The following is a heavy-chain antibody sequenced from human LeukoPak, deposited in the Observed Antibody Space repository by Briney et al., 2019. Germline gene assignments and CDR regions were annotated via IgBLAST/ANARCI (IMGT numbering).Heavy chain of an antibody. V-gene: IGHV3-30*02. CDR3: SKDLTSVFGGDFDL. CDR1: GFTFSSYG. D-gene: IGHD3-10*01. J-gene: IGHJ5*02. Sequence: GGSLRLSCAASGFTFSSYGMHWVRQAPGKGLEWVALIRFDGTDTYYADSVRGRFTISRDNSKSTLYLQMNSLRAEDTAVYYCSKDLTSVFGGDFDLWGQGTLVTVSS. CDR2: IRFDGTDT.